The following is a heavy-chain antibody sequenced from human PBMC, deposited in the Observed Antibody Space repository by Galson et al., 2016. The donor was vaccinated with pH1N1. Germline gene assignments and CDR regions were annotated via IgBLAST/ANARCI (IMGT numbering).Heavy chain of an antibody. CDR1: GDSVSSSSDT. V-gene: IGHV6-1*01. J-gene: IGHJ4*02. CDR3: AREVWLRRGYYIDH. D-gene: IGHD3-3*01. CDR2: IYHRSKWYY. Sequence: CAISGDSVSSSSDTWNWIRQSPRRGLEWLGRIYHRSKWYYAYAPSLQGRLRISPDTSSNQMSLHLNSVTLDDAAVYYCAREVWLRRGYYIDHWGQGSLVTVSS.